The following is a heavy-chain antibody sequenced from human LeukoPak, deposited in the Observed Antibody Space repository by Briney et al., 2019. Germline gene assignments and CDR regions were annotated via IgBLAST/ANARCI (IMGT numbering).Heavy chain of an antibody. CDR1: GFTFSDYY. V-gene: IGHV3-11*04. CDR3: ARFAEVYYYIDV. D-gene: IGHD2-21*01. Sequence: GGSLRLSCAASGFTFSDYYMSWIRQAPGKGLEWVSYITSSGSTIYYADSVKGRFTISRDNAKKSVYLQMDSLRADDTAVYYCARFAEVYYYIDVWGTGTTVTVSS. CDR2: ITSSGSTI. J-gene: IGHJ6*03.